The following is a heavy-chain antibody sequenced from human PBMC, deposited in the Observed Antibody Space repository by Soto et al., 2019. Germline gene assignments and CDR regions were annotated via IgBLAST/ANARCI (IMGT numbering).Heavy chain of an antibody. CDR1: GEGVSNNSAA. CDR3: ARGGYDILTGYYNYYYYGMDV. Sequence: TLSLTCAMSGEGVSNNSAASNWIRKSTSKGLKWPGRKYYRSKWYNDYAVSVKSRITINPDTSKNQFSLQLNSVTPEDTAVYYCARGGYDILTGYYNYYYYGMDVWGQGTTVTVSS. J-gene: IGHJ6*02. CDR2: KYYRSKWYN. D-gene: IGHD3-9*01. V-gene: IGHV6-1*01.